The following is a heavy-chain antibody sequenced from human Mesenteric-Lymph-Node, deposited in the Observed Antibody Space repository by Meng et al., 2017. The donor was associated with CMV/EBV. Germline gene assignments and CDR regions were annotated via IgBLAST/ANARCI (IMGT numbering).Heavy chain of an antibody. V-gene: IGHV3-53*01. CDR3: TTLPYGSGSGRDLYFDY. D-gene: IGHD3-10*01. Sequence: FTVDTTYMSWVRQAPGKGLEWVSTIYSGGHTYYADSVKGRFTISRDSSKNTLYLQMNSLRAEDTAVYYCTTLPYGSGSGRDLYFDYWGQGSLVTVSS. CDR1: FTVDTTY. J-gene: IGHJ4*02. CDR2: IYSGGHT.